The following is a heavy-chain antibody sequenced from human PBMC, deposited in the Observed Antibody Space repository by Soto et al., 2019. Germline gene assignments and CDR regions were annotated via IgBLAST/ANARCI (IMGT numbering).Heavy chain of an antibody. CDR1: GGSFSRYY. V-gene: IGHV4-34*01. CDR3: ASPGKYSMSPIDY. Sequence: SETLSLTCAVYGGSFSRYYWTWIRQPPGKGLEWIGEINHSGSTDYNPSLKSRVTISIDTSKNQFSLQLSSVTAADTAVYYCASPGKYSMSPIDYWGQGTLVTVSS. D-gene: IGHD6-6*01. CDR2: INHSGST. J-gene: IGHJ4*02.